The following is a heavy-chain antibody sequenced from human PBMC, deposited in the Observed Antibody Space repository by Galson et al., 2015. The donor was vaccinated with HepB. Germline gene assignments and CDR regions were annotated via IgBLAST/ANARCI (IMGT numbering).Heavy chain of an antibody. CDR1: GFTFSSYG. CDR3: AREEVAVAGRGFDY. CDR2: ISSSSSYI. J-gene: IGHJ4*02. V-gene: IGHV3-21*01. Sequence: SLRLSCAASGFTFSSYGMHWVRQAPGKGLEWVSSISSSSSYIYYADSVKGRFTISRDNAKNSPYLQMNSPRAEETAVYYCAREEVAVAGRGFDYWGQGTLVTVSS. D-gene: IGHD6-19*01.